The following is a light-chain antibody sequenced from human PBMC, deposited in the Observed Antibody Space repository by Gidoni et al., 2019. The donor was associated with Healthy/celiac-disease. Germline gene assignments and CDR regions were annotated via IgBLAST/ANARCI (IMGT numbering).Light chain of an antibody. CDR2: GAS. J-gene: IGKJ2*01. Sequence: EIVLTQSPGTLSLSPGERATLSCRASQSVSSSYLAWYQQKPGQAPRLLIYGASSRATGIPDRISGSGSGTDFTLTISRLEPEDCAVYYCQQYGSSPPHTFGQGTKLEIK. V-gene: IGKV3-20*01. CDR1: QSVSSSY. CDR3: QQYGSSPPHT.